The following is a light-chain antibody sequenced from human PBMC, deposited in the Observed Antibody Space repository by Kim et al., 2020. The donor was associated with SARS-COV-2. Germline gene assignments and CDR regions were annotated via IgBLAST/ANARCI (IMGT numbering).Light chain of an antibody. V-gene: IGKV1-5*03. CDR1: QGITSW. CDR3: QQYKSYPYT. J-gene: IGKJ2*01. CDR2: TAS. Sequence: SAPVGDRVTITGRASQGITSWLAWYQQKPGQAPKLLNSTASSLEGGVPSRLSGSGSGTEFTLTISSLQPDDFATYYCQQYKSYPYTFGQGTKLEI.